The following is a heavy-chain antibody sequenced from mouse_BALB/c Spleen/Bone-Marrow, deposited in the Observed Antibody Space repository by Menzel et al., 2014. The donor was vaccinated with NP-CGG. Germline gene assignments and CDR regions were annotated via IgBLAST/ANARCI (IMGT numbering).Heavy chain of an antibody. CDR2: ISSGGSYT. V-gene: IGHV5-9*02. J-gene: IGHJ2*01. CDR1: GFAFSSYD. Sequence: EVQLVESGGGLVKPGGSLKLSCAASGFAFSSYDMSWVRQTPEKRLEWVATISSGGSYTYYPDSVKGRFTISRDNARNTLSLQMSSLRSEDTALYYCVIRVQLDYWGQGTTLTVSS. CDR3: VIRVQLDY.